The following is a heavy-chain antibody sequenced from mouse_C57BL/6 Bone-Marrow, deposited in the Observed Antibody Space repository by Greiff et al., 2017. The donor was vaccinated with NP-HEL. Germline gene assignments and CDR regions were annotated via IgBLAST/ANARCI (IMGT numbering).Heavy chain of an antibody. D-gene: IGHD1-1*01. CDR2: ISSGSSTI. CDR1: GFTFSDYG. Sequence: DVQLVESGGGLVKPGGSLKLSCAASGFTFSDYGMHWVRQAPEKGLEWVAYISSGSSTIYYADTVKGRFTISRDNAKNTLFLQMTSLRSEDTAMYYCAREIYYYGSFGYWGQGTTLTVSS. J-gene: IGHJ2*01. CDR3: AREIYYYGSFGY. V-gene: IGHV5-17*01.